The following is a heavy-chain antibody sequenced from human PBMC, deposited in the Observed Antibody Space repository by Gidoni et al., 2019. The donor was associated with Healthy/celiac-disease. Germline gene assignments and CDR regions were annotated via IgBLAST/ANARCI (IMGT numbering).Heavy chain of an antibody. D-gene: IGHD3-10*01. CDR3: ARESYYGSGSLPPFSDY. CDR1: GYTFTSYG. Sequence: QVQLVQSGAEVKKPGASGKVSCKASGYTFTSYGISWVRQAPGQGLELMGGISAYNGNTNDARKLQGRVTMTTDTSTSTAYMELRSLRSDDTAVYYCARESYYGSGSLPPFSDYWGQGTLVTVSS. V-gene: IGHV1-18*01. J-gene: IGHJ4*02. CDR2: ISAYNGNT.